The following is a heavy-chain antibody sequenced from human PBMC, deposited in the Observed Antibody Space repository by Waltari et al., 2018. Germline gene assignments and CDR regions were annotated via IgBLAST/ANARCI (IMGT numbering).Heavy chain of an antibody. CDR1: GGSFSGYY. CDR3: ARGTPPEHTIFGVVRWGNFDY. Sequence: QVQLQQWGAGLLKPSETLSLTCAVYGGSFSGYYWSWIRQPPGKGLEWIGEINHSGSTNYNPSLKSRVTISVDTSKNQFSLKLSSVTAADTAVYYCARGTPPEHTIFGVVRWGNFDYWGQGTLVTVSS. CDR2: INHSGST. V-gene: IGHV4-34*01. J-gene: IGHJ4*02. D-gene: IGHD3-3*01.